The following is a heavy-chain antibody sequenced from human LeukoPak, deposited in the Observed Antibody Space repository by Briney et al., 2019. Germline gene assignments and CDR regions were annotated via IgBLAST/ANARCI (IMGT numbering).Heavy chain of an antibody. J-gene: IGHJ3*02. Sequence: SETLSLTCTVSGGSIRNYYWSWIRQPPGKGLEWIGYIYYSGSTHYNPSLQSRVTISVDTSKNQFSLKLSSVTAADTAVYYCASAPYYDILTGYLDAFDIWGQGTMVTVSS. CDR3: ASAPYYDILTGYLDAFDI. V-gene: IGHV4-59*12. D-gene: IGHD3-9*01. CDR1: GGSIRNYY. CDR2: IYYSGST.